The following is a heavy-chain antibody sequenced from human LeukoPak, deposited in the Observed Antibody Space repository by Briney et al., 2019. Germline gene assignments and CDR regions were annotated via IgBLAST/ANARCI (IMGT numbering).Heavy chain of an antibody. CDR2: ISYDGSNK. D-gene: IGHD3-22*01. J-gene: IGHJ4*02. Sequence: GRSLRLSCAASGFTFSSYAMHWVRQAPGKGLEWVAVISYDGSNKYYADSVKGRFTISRDNSKNTLYLQMNSLRAEDTAMYYCARDRAYYYDSSGYSFNYWGQGTLVTVSS. CDR3: ARDRAYYYDSSGYSFNY. V-gene: IGHV3-30-3*01. CDR1: GFTFSSYA.